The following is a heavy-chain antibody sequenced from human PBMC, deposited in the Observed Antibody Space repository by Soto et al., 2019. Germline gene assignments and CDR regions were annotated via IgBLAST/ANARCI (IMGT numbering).Heavy chain of an antibody. V-gene: IGHV4-34*01. Sequence: ESRSLKCAVDGACLTRHYRDWIRQPPGKGLEWIGEIDHSGYTNYNPSLKSRVTISVDTSTQQFSLRLPSVTAAYTGVYYCARLRDRVDPGGRGTLVTVS. D-gene: IGHD3-3*01. CDR3: ARLRDRVDP. J-gene: IGHJ5*02. CDR1: GACLTRHY. CDR2: IDHSGYT.